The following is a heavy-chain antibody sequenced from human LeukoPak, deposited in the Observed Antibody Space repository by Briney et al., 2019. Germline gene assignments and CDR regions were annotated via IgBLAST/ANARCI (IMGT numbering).Heavy chain of an antibody. D-gene: IGHD1-1*01. Sequence: GGSLRLSCAASGFTFSSYSMNWVRQVPGKGLEWISYINGRSTSVFSADSVKGRFTISRDNAKNLLYLQMNSLTDDDTAVYYCAREGTGRYDALDVWGQGTMVTVSS. J-gene: IGHJ3*01. CDR3: AREGTGRYDALDV. CDR2: INGRSTSV. V-gene: IGHV3-48*02. CDR1: GFTFSSYS.